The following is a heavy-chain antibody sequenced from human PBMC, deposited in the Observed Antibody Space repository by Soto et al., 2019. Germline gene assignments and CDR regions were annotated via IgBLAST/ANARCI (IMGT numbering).Heavy chain of an antibody. CDR2: ISAYNGNT. CDR1: GYTFTSYG. CDR3: ARVIWFGELSWDV. V-gene: IGHV1-18*01. J-gene: IGHJ6*04. Sequence: ASVKVSCKSSGYTFTSYGISWVRQAPGQGLDYMGWISAYNGNTNYAQKLQGRVTMTTDTSTSTAYMELRSLRSDDTAVYYCARVIWFGELSWDVWGKGTTVTVSS. D-gene: IGHD3-10*01.